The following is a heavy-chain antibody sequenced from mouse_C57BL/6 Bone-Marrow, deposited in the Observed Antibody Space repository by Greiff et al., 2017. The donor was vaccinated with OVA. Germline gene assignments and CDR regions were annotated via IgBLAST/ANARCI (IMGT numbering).Heavy chain of an antibody. CDR2: IDPNSGGT. V-gene: IGHV1-72*01. CDR3: ARGITTVVARYFDV. J-gene: IGHJ1*03. Sequence: QVHVKQSGAELVKPGASVKLSCKASGYTFTSYWMHWVKQRPGRGLEWIGRIDPNSGGTKYNEKFKSKATLTVDKPSSTAYMQLSSLTSEDSAVYYCARGITTVVARYFDVWGTGTTVTVSS. D-gene: IGHD1-1*01. CDR1: GYTFTSYW.